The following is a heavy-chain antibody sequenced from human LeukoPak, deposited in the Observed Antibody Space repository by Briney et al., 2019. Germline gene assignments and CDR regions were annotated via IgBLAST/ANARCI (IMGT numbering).Heavy chain of an antibody. CDR3: ARRITVSATNWFDP. D-gene: IGHD6-19*01. V-gene: IGHV4-59*01. Sequence: PSETLSLTCTVSGASISSSFWSWIRQSPGKGLEWIAYIYYTGSTQYNPSLKIRLTISLDTSKNQFSLRLSSVTAADTAIYYCARRITVSATNWFDPWGQGTLVTVSS. CDR2: IYYTGST. CDR1: GASISSSF. J-gene: IGHJ5*02.